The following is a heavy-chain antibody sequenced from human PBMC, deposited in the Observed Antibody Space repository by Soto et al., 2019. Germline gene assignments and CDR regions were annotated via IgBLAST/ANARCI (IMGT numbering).Heavy chain of an antibody. CDR2: ITWNSGKI. J-gene: IGHJ4*02. CDR1: GFTFEDYA. Sequence: EVQLVESGGDLVQPGRSLRLSCAASGFTFEDYAMHWVRQVPGKGLEWVSGITWNSGKIEYADSVKGRFTISRDNAKNSVHLQMSSLRPEDTALYYCAKGKVAGSRGYFDYWGQGTLVTVSS. V-gene: IGHV3-9*01. D-gene: IGHD2-15*01. CDR3: AKGKVAGSRGYFDY.